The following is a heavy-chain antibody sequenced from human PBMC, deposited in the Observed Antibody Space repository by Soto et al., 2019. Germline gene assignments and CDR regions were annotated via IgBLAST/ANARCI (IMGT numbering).Heavy chain of an antibody. CDR2: IIPIFGTA. CDR3: AGHERYRMDV. CDR1: GGTFSSYA. Sequence: ASVKVSCKASGGTFSSYAISWVRQAPGQGLEWMGGIIPIFGTANYAQKFQGRVTITADESTSTAYMELSSLRSEDTAVYYCAGHERYRMDVWGQGTTVTVSS. V-gene: IGHV1-69*13. J-gene: IGHJ6*02.